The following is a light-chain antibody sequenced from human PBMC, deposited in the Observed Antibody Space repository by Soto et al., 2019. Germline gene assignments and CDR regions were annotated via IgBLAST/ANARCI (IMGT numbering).Light chain of an antibody. CDR1: QSINSW. J-gene: IGKJ1*01. Sequence: DIQMTQSPSTLSVSVGDRVIITCRASQSINSWLAWYQQKPGKAPKLLIYKASSLESGVPSRFSGSGSGTEFTLTISSLQPDDFETYYCQQYNSYWTFGQGTKVEVK. CDR3: QQYNSYWT. V-gene: IGKV1-5*03. CDR2: KAS.